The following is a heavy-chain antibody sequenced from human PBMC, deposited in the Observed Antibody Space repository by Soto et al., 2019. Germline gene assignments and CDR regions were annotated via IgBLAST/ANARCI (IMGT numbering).Heavy chain of an antibody. CDR3: ARGGGPDGLEGDY. CDR2: IYSGGST. Sequence: EVQLVESGGGLVQPGGSLRLSCAASGFTVSSNYMSCVRQAPGKGLEWVSVIYSGGSTYYADSVKGRFTISRHNSKNTLYLQMNSLRAEDTAVYYCARGGGPDGLEGDYWGQGTLVTVSS. CDR1: GFTVSSNY. D-gene: IGHD1-26*01. V-gene: IGHV3-53*04. J-gene: IGHJ4*02.